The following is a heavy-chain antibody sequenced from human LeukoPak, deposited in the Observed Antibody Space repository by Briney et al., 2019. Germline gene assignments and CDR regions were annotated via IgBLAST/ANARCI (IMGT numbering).Heavy chain of an antibody. CDR3: VAYGGFRAFDI. D-gene: IGHD4-23*01. CDR2: INPSGGST. V-gene: IGHV1-46*01. J-gene: IGHJ3*02. CDR1: GYTFTNYY. Sequence: ASVKVSCKASGYTFTNYYMHWVRQAPGQGLEWMGVINPSGGSTTYAQKFQGRVTMTRDTSTGTVYMDLSSLRSEDTAVYYCVAYGGFRAFDIWGQGAMVAVS.